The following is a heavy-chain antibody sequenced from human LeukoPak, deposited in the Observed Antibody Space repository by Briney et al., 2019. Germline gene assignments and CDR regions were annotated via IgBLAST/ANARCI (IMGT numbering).Heavy chain of an antibody. CDR2: ITASGTAM. Sequence: GGSLRLSCAASGFTFSSHSMNWVRQAPGKGLEWVSHITASGTAMFYADSVKGRFTISRDNAKNSLYLQMNSLRDEDTAVYYCAKWGPYDILTGRINWGQGTLVTVSS. D-gene: IGHD3-9*01. J-gene: IGHJ4*02. CDR1: GFTFSSHS. CDR3: AKWGPYDILTGRIN. V-gene: IGHV3-48*02.